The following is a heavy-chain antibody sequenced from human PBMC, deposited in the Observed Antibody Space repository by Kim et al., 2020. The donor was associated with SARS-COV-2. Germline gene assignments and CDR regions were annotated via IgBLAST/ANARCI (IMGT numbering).Heavy chain of an antibody. J-gene: IGHJ4*02. D-gene: IGHD3-10*01. CDR1: GYNFHNYW. V-gene: IGHV5-10-1*01. Sequence: GESLKISCKGSGYNFHNYWISWVRQMPGKGLEWMGRIDPGDSDIKYSPSFQGHVTMSADKSISTVYLQWSSLKASDTAMYYCASHIHGTGVGVISDWGQGTRVTVSS. CDR3: ASHIHGTGVGVISD. CDR2: IDPGDSDI.